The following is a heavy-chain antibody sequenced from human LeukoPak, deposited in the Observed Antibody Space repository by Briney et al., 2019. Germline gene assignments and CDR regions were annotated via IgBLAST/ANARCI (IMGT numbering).Heavy chain of an antibody. D-gene: IGHD3-10*01. V-gene: IGHV3-48*02. Sequence: PGGSLRLSCAASGFTFSSYSMNWVRQAPGKGLEWVSYISSSSSTIYYADSVKGRFTISRDNAKNSLYLQMNSLRDEDTAVYYCARDTYYYGSGSYYYDAFDIWGQGTMVTVSS. CDR2: ISSSSSTI. CDR1: GFTFSSYS. CDR3: ARDTYYYGSGSYYYDAFDI. J-gene: IGHJ3*02.